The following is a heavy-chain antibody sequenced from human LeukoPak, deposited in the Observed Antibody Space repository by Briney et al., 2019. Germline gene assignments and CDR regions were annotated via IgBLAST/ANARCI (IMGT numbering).Heavy chain of an antibody. V-gene: IGHV3-66*01. CDR2: IYSGGST. D-gene: IGHD4-17*01. J-gene: IGHJ4*02. Sequence: GGSLRLSCAASGFTFRSYAMSWVRQAPGKGLEWVSVIYSGGSTYYADSVKGRFTISRDNSKNTLYLQMNSLRAEDTAVYYCARALYGDYGLFDYWGQGTLVTVSS. CDR1: GFTFRSYA. CDR3: ARALYGDYGLFDY.